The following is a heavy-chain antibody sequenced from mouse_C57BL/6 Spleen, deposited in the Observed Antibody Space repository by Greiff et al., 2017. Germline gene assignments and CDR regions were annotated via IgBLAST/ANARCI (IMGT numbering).Heavy chain of an antibody. J-gene: IGHJ4*01. CDR2: IYWDDDK. CDR3: ARSKDYYGSQFDY. Sequence: QVTLKVSGPGILQSSQTLSLTCSFSGFSLSTSGMGVSWIRQPSGKGLEWLAHIYWDDDKRYNTSLKSRLTISNDTSRNRVSLMLTSVDTADTATFYCARSKDYYGSQFDYWGQGTSVTVSS. CDR1: GFSLSTSGMG. D-gene: IGHD2-1*01. V-gene: IGHV8-12*01.